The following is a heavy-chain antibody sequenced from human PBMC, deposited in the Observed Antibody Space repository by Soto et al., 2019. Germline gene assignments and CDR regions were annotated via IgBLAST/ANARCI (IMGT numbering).Heavy chain of an antibody. J-gene: IGHJ4*02. CDR1: GGSISSGGYS. CDR3: ASYYWGLDY. CDR2: IYHSGST. V-gene: IGHV4-30-2*01. Sequence: SETLSLTCAVAGGSISSGGYSWSWIRQPPGKGLEWIGYIYHSGSTYYNPSLKSRVTISVDRSKNQFSLKLSSVTAADTAVYYCASYYWGLDYWGQGTLVTVSS. D-gene: IGHD3-10*01.